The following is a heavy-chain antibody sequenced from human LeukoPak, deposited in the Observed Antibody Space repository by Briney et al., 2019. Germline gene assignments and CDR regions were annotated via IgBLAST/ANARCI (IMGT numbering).Heavy chain of an antibody. J-gene: IGHJ6*03. CDR3: ARLAEGSSWYGDYYYYYYMDV. CDR1: GFTFSSYS. Sequence: GGSLTLSCAASGFTFSSYSMNWVRQAPGKGLEWVSSISSSSSYIYYADSVKGRFTISRDNAKNSLYLQMNSLRAEDTAVYYCARLAEGSSWYGDYYYYYYMDVWGKGTTVTVSS. D-gene: IGHD6-13*01. V-gene: IGHV3-21*01. CDR2: ISSSSSYI.